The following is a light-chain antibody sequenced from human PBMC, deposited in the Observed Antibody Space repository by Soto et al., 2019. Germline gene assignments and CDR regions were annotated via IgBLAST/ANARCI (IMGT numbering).Light chain of an antibody. Sequence: EIVMKQSPATLSVSPGERATISCRASQSVYSTLAWYQQKPGQAPRLLIYGASTRATGIPARFSGTGSETEFTLTICSLQSEDAAVYYCQPYNKWPLTFGGGTKVEIK. CDR1: QSVYST. J-gene: IGKJ4*01. V-gene: IGKV3-15*01. CDR3: QPYNKWPLT. CDR2: GAS.